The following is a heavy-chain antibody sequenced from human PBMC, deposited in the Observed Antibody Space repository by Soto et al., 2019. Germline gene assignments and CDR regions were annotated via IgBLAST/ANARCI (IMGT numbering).Heavy chain of an antibody. CDR1: GFTFSSYA. Sequence: PGGSLRLSCAASGFTFSSYAMSWGRQAPGKGLEWVSAISGSGGSTYYADSVKGRFTISRDNSKNTLYLQMNSLRAEDTAVYYCAKLPEYYYDSSGYYSYFDYWGQGTLVTVPQ. J-gene: IGHJ4*02. V-gene: IGHV3-23*01. CDR2: ISGSGGST. D-gene: IGHD3-22*01. CDR3: AKLPEYYYDSSGYYSYFDY.